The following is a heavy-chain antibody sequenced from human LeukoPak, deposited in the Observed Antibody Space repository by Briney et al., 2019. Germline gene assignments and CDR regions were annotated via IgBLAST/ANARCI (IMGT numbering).Heavy chain of an antibody. V-gene: IGHV3-11*01. D-gene: IGHD2/OR15-2a*01. J-gene: IGHJ4*02. Sequence: GGSLRLSCAASGFTFSDYYMSWIRQAPGKGLEWVSYISSSGSTIYYADSAKGRFTISRDNAKNSLYLQMNSLRAEDTAVYYRAREFAHRGIVAYDYWGQGTLVTVSS. CDR3: AREFAHRGIVAYDY. CDR2: ISSSGSTI. CDR1: GFTFSDYY.